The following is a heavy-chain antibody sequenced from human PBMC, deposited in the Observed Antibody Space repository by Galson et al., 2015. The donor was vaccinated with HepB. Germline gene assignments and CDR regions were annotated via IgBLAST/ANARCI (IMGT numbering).Heavy chain of an antibody. CDR2: IYYSGST. D-gene: IGHD3-3*01. CDR1: GGSISSSSYY. J-gene: IGHJ3*02. V-gene: IGHV4-39*01. CDR3: ATTRPYDFWSGYYLPGTDHDAFDI. Sequence: ETLSLTCTVSGGSISSSSYYWGWIRQPPGKGLEWIGSIYYSGSTYYNPSLKSRVTISVDTSKNQFSLKLSSVTAADTAVYYCATTRPYDFWSGYYLPGTDHDAFDIWGQGTMVTVSS.